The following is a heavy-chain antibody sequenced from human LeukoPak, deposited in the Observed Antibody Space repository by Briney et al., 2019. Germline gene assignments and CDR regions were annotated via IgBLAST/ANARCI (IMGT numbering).Heavy chain of an antibody. D-gene: IGHD6-13*01. Sequence: SETLSLTCTVSGGSISSGDYYWRWIRQPPGKGLEWIGYIYYSGSTYYNPSLKSRVTISVDTSKNQFSLKLSSVTAADTAVYYCARDPPGYSSSWDWGQGTLVTVSS. J-gene: IGHJ4*02. V-gene: IGHV4-30-4*08. CDR2: IYYSGST. CDR1: GGSISSGDYY. CDR3: ARDPPGYSSSWD.